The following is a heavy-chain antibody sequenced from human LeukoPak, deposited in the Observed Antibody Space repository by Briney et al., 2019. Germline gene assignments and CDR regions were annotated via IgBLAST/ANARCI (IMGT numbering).Heavy chain of an antibody. Sequence: PGGSLRLSCAASGFVFDDFDMNWVRQAPGKGLEWVSSISSSSSYIYYADSVKGRFTISRDNAKNSLYLQMNSLRAEDTAVYYCARDLSDPRRADGYSSGWPFDYWGQGTLVTVSS. V-gene: IGHV3-21*01. J-gene: IGHJ4*02. D-gene: IGHD6-19*01. CDR3: ARDLSDPRRADGYSSGWPFDY. CDR2: ISSSSSYI. CDR1: GFVFDDFD.